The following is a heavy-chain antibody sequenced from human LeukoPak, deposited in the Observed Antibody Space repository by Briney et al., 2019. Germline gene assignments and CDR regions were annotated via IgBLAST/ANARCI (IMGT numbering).Heavy chain of an antibody. D-gene: IGHD6-13*01. CDR2: IYYSGSI. CDR3: ARTQVVRYWYFDL. Sequence: SETLSLTCTVSGGSISSYYWSWIRQPPGKGLKWIGYIYYSGSINYNPSLKGRVTISVDTSKNQFSLKLSSVTAADTAVYYCARTQVVRYWYFDLWGRGTLVTVSS. CDR1: GGSISSYY. J-gene: IGHJ2*01. V-gene: IGHV4-59*01.